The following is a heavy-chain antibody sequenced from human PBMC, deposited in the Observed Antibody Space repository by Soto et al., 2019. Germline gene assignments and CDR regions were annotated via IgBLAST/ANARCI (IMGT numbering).Heavy chain of an antibody. J-gene: IGHJ6*02. CDR1: GFTFSSYA. CDR2: ISGSGSSA. CDR3: AKEGGRGAYHYYGRDV. D-gene: IGHD2-15*01. Sequence: SLRLCGAASGFTFSSYAMNWVRQAPGKGLEWLSVISGSGSSAYYADSVKGRFTISRDNSKNTVYLHMNSLRAEDTAVYSCAKEGGRGAYHYYGRDVWGQGTTGPV. V-gene: IGHV3-23*01.